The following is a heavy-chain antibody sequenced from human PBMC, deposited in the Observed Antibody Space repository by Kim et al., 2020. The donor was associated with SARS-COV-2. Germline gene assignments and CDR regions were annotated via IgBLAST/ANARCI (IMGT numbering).Heavy chain of an antibody. CDR1: GFTFSSYE. D-gene: IGHD3-22*01. J-gene: IGHJ5*02. CDR3: ARTPARITMIVGRGWFDP. V-gene: IGHV3-48*03. Sequence: LSLTCAASGFTFSSYEMNWVRQAPGKGLEWVSYISSSGSTIYYADSVKGRFTISRDNAKNSLYLQMNSLRAEDTAVYYCARTPARITMIVGRGWFDPWGQGTLVTVSS. CDR2: ISSSGSTI.